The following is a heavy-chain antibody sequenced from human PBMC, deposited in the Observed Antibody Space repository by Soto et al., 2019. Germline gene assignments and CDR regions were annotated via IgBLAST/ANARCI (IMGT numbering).Heavy chain of an antibody. J-gene: IGHJ4*02. CDR3: STTVITAPLFEY. CDR1: GFTFSGHY. CDR2: IRNKPNGHTT. D-gene: IGHD2-21*02. Sequence: EVQLVESGGGLVQPGGSLRLSCEGSGFTFSGHYMDWVRQAPGKGLEWLGRIRNKPNGHTTAYAASVKGRFTISRDDSKNLVYLQINSLKSEYTALYYCSTTVITAPLFEYWGQGTLVAVSS. V-gene: IGHV3-72*01.